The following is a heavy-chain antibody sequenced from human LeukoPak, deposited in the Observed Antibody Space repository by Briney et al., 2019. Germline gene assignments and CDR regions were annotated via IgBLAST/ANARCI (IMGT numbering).Heavy chain of an antibody. D-gene: IGHD3-10*01. V-gene: IGHV1-69*13. CDR1: GGTFSSYA. CDR2: IIPTFGTA. CDR3: ARESDYYGSGSYIPLDY. Sequence: GASVKVSCKASGGTFSSYAISWVRQAPGQGLEWMGGIIPTFGTANYAQKFQGRVTITADESTSTAYMELSSLRSEDTAVYYCARESDYYGSGSYIPLDYWGQGTLVTVSS. J-gene: IGHJ4*02.